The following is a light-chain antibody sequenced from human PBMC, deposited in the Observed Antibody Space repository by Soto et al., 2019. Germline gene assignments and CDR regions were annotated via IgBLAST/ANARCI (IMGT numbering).Light chain of an antibody. V-gene: IGKV3-20*01. J-gene: IGKJ2*01. Sequence: EFVLTQSPATLSLSPGDRATLSCRASPSVNSGYLAWYQQKPGQAPRLLIYGASNRATGIPDRFSGSGSGTDFNLTISKLEPEDFAVYYCQQYASSIMYTFGQGTKLEIK. CDR1: PSVNSGY. CDR2: GAS. CDR3: QQYASSIMYT.